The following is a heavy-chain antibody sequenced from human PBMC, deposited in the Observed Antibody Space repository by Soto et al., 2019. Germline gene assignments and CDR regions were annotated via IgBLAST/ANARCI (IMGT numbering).Heavy chain of an antibody. Sequence: QVQLQQSGAGLLKPSETLSLTCDVYGGSFSGYIWTWIRQTPGKGLQWIGQINHSGSANYNPSLKSRVTISVHTSNSQFSLELGSVTAADTAVYYCARGLITGSQYSGGRYYFDSWGQGTQVTVSS. CDR3: ARGLITGSQYSGGRYYFDS. D-gene: IGHD1-26*01. J-gene: IGHJ4*02. CDR2: INHSGSA. V-gene: IGHV4-34*01. CDR1: GGSFSGYI.